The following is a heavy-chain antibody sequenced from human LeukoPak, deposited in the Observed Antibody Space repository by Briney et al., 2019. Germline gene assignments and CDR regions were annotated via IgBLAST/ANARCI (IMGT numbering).Heavy chain of an antibody. V-gene: IGHV4-39*01. CDR1: GDSISSSSYY. CDR3: ARHLYYGSGSYWAYYYYMDV. CDR2: IFYSGST. Sequence: SETLSLTCTVSGDSISSSSYYWGWIRQPPGKGLEWIGTIFYSGSTNYNPSLKSRVTISVDTSKNQFSLKLSSVTAADTAVYYCARHLYYGSGSYWAYYYYMDVWGKGTTVTISS. D-gene: IGHD3-10*01. J-gene: IGHJ6*03.